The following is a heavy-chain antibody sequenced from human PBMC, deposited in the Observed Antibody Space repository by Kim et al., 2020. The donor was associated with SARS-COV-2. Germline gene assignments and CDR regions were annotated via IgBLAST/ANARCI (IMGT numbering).Heavy chain of an antibody. Sequence: SETLSLTCTVSGGSISSYYWSWIRQPPGKGLEWIGYIYYSGSTNYNPSLKSRVTISVDTSKNQFSLKLSSVTAADTAVYYCARDGVGATKTWGQGTLVTVSS. J-gene: IGHJ5*02. V-gene: IGHV4-59*01. CDR1: GGSISSYY. D-gene: IGHD1-26*01. CDR2: IYYSGST. CDR3: ARDGVGATKT.